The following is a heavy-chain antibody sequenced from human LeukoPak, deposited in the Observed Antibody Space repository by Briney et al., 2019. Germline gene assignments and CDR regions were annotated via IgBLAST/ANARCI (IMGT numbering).Heavy chain of an antibody. CDR1: GFTFSSYA. CDR2: ISGSGGST. CDR3: AKPYWSGYYPIDY. D-gene: IGHD3-3*01. V-gene: IGHV3-23*01. J-gene: IGHJ4*02. Sequence: PGGSLRLSCAASGFTFSSYAMNWVRRAPGKGLEWVSGISGSGGSTYYADSVKGRFTISRDNSKNTLHLQMNSLRAEDTAVYYCAKPYWSGYYPIDYWGQGTLVTVSS.